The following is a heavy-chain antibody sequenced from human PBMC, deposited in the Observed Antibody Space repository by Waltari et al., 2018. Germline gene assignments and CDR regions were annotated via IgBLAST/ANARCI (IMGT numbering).Heavy chain of an antibody. V-gene: IGHV3-21*01. D-gene: IGHD1-1*01. CDR1: GFTFSSYS. J-gene: IGHJ4*02. Sequence: EVQLVESGGGLVKPGGSLRLSCAASGFTFSSYSMHWVRQAPGKGLEWVSSISSSSSYIYYADSVKGRFTISRDNAKNSLYLQMNSLRAEDTAVYYCARDRGTRGVYFDYWGQGTLVTVSS. CDR2: ISSSSSYI. CDR3: ARDRGTRGVYFDY.